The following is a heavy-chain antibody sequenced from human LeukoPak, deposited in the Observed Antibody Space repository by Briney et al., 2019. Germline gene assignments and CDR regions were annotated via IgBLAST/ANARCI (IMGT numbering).Heavy chain of an antibody. CDR2: ISGRGSST. J-gene: IGHJ4*02. V-gene: IGHV3-23*01. D-gene: IGHD3-10*01. Sequence: GGSLRLSCAASGFPVSDNYMTWVRQPPGKGLEWVSAISGRGSSTYYADSVKGRFTISRDNSKNTLYLQMNSLRAEDTAVYYCAKDPMVRGLTYDNWGQGTLVTVSS. CDR3: AKDPMVRGLTYDN. CDR1: GFPVSDNY.